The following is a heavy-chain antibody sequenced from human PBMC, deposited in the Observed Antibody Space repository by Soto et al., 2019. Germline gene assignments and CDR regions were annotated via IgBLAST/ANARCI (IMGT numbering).Heavy chain of an antibody. CDR3: ARGDYRGMDYYGMDV. V-gene: IGHV3-33*01. J-gene: IGHJ6*02. D-gene: IGHD4-17*01. Sequence: GGSLRLSCAASGFTFSSYGMHWVRQAPGKRLEWVAVIWYDGSNKYYADSVKGRFTISRDNSKDTLYLQMNSLRAEDTAVYYCARGDYRGMDYYGMDVWGQGTTVTVSS. CDR2: IWYDGSNK. CDR1: GFTFSSYG.